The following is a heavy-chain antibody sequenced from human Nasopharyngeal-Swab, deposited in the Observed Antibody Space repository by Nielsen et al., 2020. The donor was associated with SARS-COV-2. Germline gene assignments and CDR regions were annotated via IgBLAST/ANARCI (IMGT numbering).Heavy chain of an antibody. CDR2: IYSGGST. CDR1: GFTVSSNY. D-gene: IGHD6-13*01. J-gene: IGHJ6*02. CDR3: ARDRGRIAAAGTLRYYYGMDV. Sequence: GGSLRLSCAASGFTVSSNYMSWVRQAPGKGLEWVSVIYSGGSTYYADSVKGRFTISRDNSKNTLYLQMNSLRAEDTAVYYCARDRGRIAAAGTLRYYYGMDVWGQGTTVTVSS. V-gene: IGHV3-66*01.